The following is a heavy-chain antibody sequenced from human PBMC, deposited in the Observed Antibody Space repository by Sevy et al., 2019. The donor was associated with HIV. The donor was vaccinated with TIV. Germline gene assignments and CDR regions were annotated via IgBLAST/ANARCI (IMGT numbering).Heavy chain of an antibody. Sequence: SETLSLTCAVYGGSFSGYYWTWIRQPPGKGPEWIGEINHSGSTKYNPSLKSRVTISVDRSKNQFSLKLSSVTAADMAGYYCARANGVYGDYFDSWGQGTLVTFSS. CDR3: ARANGVYGDYFDS. CDR2: INHSGST. J-gene: IGHJ4*02. D-gene: IGHD4-17*01. V-gene: IGHV4-34*01. CDR1: GGSFSGYY.